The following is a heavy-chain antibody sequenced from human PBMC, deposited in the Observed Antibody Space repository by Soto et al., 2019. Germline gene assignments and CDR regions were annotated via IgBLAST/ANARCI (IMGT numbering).Heavy chain of an antibody. CDR2: IYYTGNT. J-gene: IGHJ4*02. CDR1: GCSISSYC. D-gene: IGHD5-18*01. V-gene: IGHV4-59*01. Sequence: SETLSLTCTVSGCSISSYCWSWIRHPPGKGLEWIGYIYYTGNTNYNPSLKSRVTISVDTSKNQFSLKLNSVTAADTAVYYCARDMSRYSYGCDYWGQGTLVTVSS. CDR3: ARDMSRYSYGCDY.